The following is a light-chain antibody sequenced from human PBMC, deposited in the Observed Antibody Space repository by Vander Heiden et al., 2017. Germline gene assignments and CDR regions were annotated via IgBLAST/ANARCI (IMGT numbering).Light chain of an antibody. J-gene: IGLJ3*02. CDR2: EDI. V-gene: IGLV3-25*03. CDR3: QSADNSGSYAL. Sequence: SSELTQTPSVSVSPGQTARITCPGDAFPNQYAYWYQQKAGQAPVLVIYEDIERPSGIPEQFSGSTSGTIVTLTISGVQAEDEADYYCQSADNSGSYALFGGGTKLKVL. CDR1: AFPNQY.